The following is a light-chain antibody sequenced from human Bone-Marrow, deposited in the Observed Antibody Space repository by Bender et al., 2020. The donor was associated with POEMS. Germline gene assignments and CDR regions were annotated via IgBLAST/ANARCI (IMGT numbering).Light chain of an antibody. J-gene: IGLJ3*02. CDR3: AAWEDSLNGWV. Sequence: SYVLTQPPSVSAAPGETATITCGGNDIRTKSVHWYRQRPGQAPVLVINYDNVRPTGIPERFSGSKSGTSASLAISGLQSEDEADYYCAAWEDSLNGWVFGGGTKLTVL. CDR1: DIRTKS. CDR2: YDN. V-gene: IGLV3-21*01.